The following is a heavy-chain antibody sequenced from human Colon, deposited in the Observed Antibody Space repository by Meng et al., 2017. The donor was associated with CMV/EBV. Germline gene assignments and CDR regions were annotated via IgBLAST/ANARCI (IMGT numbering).Heavy chain of an antibody. CDR3: ASLYGMVRGVKYNDNGMDV. Sequence: SLKISCEASGFRFDDFGMHWVRHAPGKGLEWVSGITWNSDTIEYADSVEGRFTISRDNSKKTLYLQMNSLRVEDTAVYYCASLYGMVRGVKYNDNGMDVWGQWTTVTVSS. D-gene: IGHD3-10*01. J-gene: IGHJ6*02. V-gene: IGHV3-9*01. CDR1: GFRFDDFG. CDR2: ITWNSDTI.